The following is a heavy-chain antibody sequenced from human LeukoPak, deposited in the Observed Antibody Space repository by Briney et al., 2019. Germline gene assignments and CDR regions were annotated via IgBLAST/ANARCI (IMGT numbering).Heavy chain of an antibody. CDR3: AREYYDFWSGYYTNWFDP. D-gene: IGHD3-3*01. CDR2: ISSSSSYI. Sequence: PGGSLRLSCAASGFTFSSYSMNWVRQAPGKGLEWVSSISSSSSYIYYADSVKGRFTISRDNAKNSLYLQMNSLRAEDTAVYYCAREYYDFWSGYYTNWFDPWGQGTLVTVSS. V-gene: IGHV3-21*01. J-gene: IGHJ5*02. CDR1: GFTFSSYS.